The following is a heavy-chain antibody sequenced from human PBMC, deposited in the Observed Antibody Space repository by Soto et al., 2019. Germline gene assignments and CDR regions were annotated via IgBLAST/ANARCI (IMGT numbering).Heavy chain of an antibody. Sequence: ASVKVSCKVSGYTLTELSLHWVRPAPGKGLEWMGGFDPEDGETIYAQKFQGRVTMTEDTSTDTAYMELSSLRSEDTAVYYCATLPWYYDILTGYPNDYWGQGTLVTVSS. D-gene: IGHD3-9*01. J-gene: IGHJ4*02. CDR3: ATLPWYYDILTGYPNDY. CDR1: GYTLTELS. CDR2: FDPEDGET. V-gene: IGHV1-24*01.